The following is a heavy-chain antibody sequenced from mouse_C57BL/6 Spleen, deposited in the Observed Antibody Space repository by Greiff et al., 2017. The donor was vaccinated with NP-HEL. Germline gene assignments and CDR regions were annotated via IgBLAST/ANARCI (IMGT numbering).Heavy chain of an antibody. J-gene: IGHJ2*01. D-gene: IGHD3-2*02. CDR3: TRDQDLYYFDY. V-gene: IGHV5-9-1*02. Sequence: EVQLVESGEGLVKPGGSLKLSCAASGFTFSSYAMSWVRQTPEQRLEWVAYISRGGDYTYYADTVKGRFTISRDNARNTLYLQMSSLKSEDTAMYYCTRDQDLYYFDYWGQGTTLTVSS. CDR1: GFTFSSYA. CDR2: ISRGGDYT.